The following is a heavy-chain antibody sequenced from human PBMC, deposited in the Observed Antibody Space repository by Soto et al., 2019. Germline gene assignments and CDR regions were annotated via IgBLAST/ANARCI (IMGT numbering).Heavy chain of an antibody. V-gene: IGHV4-31*03. Sequence: QVQLQESGPGLVKPSQTLSLTCTVSGGSISSGGYYWSWIRQHPGKGLEWIGYIYYSGRTYYNPSLKSRVTISVDTSKNQFSLKLSSVTAADTAVYYCERQYCISTSCYVLDNFSWFDPWGQGTLVTVSS. CDR3: ERQYCISTSCYVLDNFSWFDP. CDR2: IYYSGRT. J-gene: IGHJ5*02. CDR1: GGSISSGGYY. D-gene: IGHD2-2*01.